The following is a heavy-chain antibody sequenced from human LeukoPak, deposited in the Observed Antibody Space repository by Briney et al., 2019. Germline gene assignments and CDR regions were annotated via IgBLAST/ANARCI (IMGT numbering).Heavy chain of an antibody. CDR1: GFTFSNYA. CDR3: ARDRSWFDP. J-gene: IGHJ5*02. Sequence: PGGSLRLSCAASGFTFSNYAMSWVRQAPGKGLEWVSVIYSGGSTYYADSVKGRFTISRDNSKNTLYLQRNNLRVEDTAVYYCARDRSWFDPWGQGTPVTVSS. CDR2: IYSGGST. D-gene: IGHD6-19*01. V-gene: IGHV3-66*01.